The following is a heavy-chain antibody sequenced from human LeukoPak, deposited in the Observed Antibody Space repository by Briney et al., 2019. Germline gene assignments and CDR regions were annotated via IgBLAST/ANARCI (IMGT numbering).Heavy chain of an antibody. V-gene: IGHV3-23*01. J-gene: IGHJ4*02. CDR2: ISGSGSDI. Sequence: PGGSLRLSCAASGFTFSNYAMSWVRQAPGKGLEWVSGISGSGSDIYYADSVKGRFTISRDNSKNTLYLQMNSLRVEDAAVYYCAKQGGYEAYWGQGTLVTVSS. CDR3: AKQGGYEAY. CDR1: GFTFSNYA. D-gene: IGHD5-12*01.